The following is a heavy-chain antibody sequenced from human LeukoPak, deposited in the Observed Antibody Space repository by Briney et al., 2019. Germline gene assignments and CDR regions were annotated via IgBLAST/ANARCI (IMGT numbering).Heavy chain of an antibody. D-gene: IGHD1-26*01. Sequence: GGSLRLSCAASGFTFSSYSMNWVCRAPGKGLEWVSYISSSSSTIYYADSVKGRFTVSRDIAKNSLYLQMNSLRAEDTAVYCCARISGSYYPDAFDIWGQGTVVTVSS. CDR3: ARISGSYYPDAFDI. CDR1: GFTFSSYS. J-gene: IGHJ3*02. V-gene: IGHV3-48*01. CDR2: ISSSSSTI.